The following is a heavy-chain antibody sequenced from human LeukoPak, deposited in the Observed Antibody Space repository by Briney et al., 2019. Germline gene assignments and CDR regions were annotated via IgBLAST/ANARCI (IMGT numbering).Heavy chain of an antibody. CDR3: AKYGPEIDDYGDCRFAFDI. J-gene: IGHJ3*02. CDR2: ISGSGGST. V-gene: IGHV3-23*01. CDR1: GFTFSSYA. Sequence: EAGGSLRLSCAASGFTFSSYAMSWVRQAPGKGLEWVSAISGSGGSTYYADSVKGRFTISRDNSKNTLYLQMNSLRAEDTAVYYCAKYGPEIDDYGDCRFAFDIWGQGTMVTVSS. D-gene: IGHD4-17*01.